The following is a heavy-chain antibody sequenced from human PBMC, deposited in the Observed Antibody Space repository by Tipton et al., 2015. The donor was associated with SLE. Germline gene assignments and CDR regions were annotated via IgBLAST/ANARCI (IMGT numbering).Heavy chain of an antibody. J-gene: IGHJ4*02. CDR2: ISASGEVT. Sequence: SLRLSCEASGFTFKNYDMTWVRQIAGKGLEWVSSISASGEVTHYADSLRGRLTISRDNSKNTLYLQINSPRAEDTALYYCAKSYYESSRYLDYWGPGTLVTVSS. D-gene: IGHD3-16*01. V-gene: IGHV3-23*01. CDR1: GFTFKNYD. CDR3: AKSYYESSRYLDY.